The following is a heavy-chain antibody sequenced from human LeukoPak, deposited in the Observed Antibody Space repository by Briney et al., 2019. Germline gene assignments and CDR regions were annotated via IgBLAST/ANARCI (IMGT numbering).Heavy chain of an antibody. Sequence: GGSLRLSXAASGFTFSSYSMNWVRRAPGKGLEWVSSISSSSSYIDYADSVKGRFTISRDNAKNSLYLQMNSLRAEDTAVYYCARDTYYYDSSGYPVDYWGQGTLVTVSS. V-gene: IGHV3-21*01. D-gene: IGHD3-22*01. CDR3: ARDTYYYDSSGYPVDY. J-gene: IGHJ4*02. CDR2: ISSSSSYI. CDR1: GFTFSSYS.